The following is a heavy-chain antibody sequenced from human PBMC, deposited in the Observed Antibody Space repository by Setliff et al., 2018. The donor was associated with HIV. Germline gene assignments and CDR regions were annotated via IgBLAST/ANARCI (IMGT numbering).Heavy chain of an antibody. V-gene: IGHV4-31*03. D-gene: IGHD2-2*01. CDR1: GGSISSGYYY. Sequence: SETLSLTCTVSGGSISSGYYYWSWIRQHPGKGLEWIGYIYYSGNPFYNPSLRSRVTISLDTSKNRFSLKLSSVTAADAAVYYCARGFDYAQRPPLYYFDYWGQGTLVTVSS. CDR3: ARGFDYAQRPPLYYFDY. CDR2: IYYSGNP. J-gene: IGHJ4*02.